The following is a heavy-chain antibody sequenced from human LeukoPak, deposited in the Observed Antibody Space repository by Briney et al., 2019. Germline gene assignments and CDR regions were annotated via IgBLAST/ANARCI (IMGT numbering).Heavy chain of an antibody. V-gene: IGHV3-48*01. CDR2: ITTTSTSK. D-gene: IGHD3-3*01. J-gene: IGHJ6*02. CDR3: ARQSKEITIFGVVINYYGMDV. Sequence: GGSLRLSCAASGFAFNTYSMNWVRQAPGKGLQWVSSITTTSTSKYYADSVKGRFTISRDNSKNTLYLQMNSLRAEDTAVYYCARQSKEITIFGVVINYYGMDVWGQGTTVTVSS. CDR1: GFAFNTYS.